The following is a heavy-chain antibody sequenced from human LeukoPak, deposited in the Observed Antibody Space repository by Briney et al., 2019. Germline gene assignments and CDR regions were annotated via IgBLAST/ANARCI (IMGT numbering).Heavy chain of an antibody. V-gene: IGHV3-30-3*01. D-gene: IGHD5-12*01. CDR2: ISYDGSNK. CDR3: AREGSRYDLYYYYYGMDV. CDR1: GFTFSSYA. J-gene: IGHJ6*02. Sequence: PGRSLRLSCAASGFTFSSYAMHWVRQAPGKGLEWVAVISYDGSNKYYADSVKGRFTISRDDSKNTLYLQMNSLRAEDTAVYYCAREGSRYDLYYYYYGMDVWGQGTTVTVSS.